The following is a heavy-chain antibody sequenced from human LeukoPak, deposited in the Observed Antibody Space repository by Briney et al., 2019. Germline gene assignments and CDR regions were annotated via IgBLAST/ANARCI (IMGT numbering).Heavy chain of an antibody. Sequence: GGSLRLSCSASGFTFSSYAMHWVRQAPGKGLEYVSAISSNGGSTYYADSVKGRFTISRDNSKNTLYLQVSSLRAEDTAVYYCVKGAMVRGVILFDYWGQGTLVTVSS. J-gene: IGHJ4*02. CDR1: GFTFSSYA. CDR2: ISSNGGST. V-gene: IGHV3-64D*06. D-gene: IGHD3-10*01. CDR3: VKGAMVRGVILFDY.